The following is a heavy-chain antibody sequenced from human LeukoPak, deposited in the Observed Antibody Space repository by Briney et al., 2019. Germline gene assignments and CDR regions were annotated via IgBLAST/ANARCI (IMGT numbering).Heavy chain of an antibody. V-gene: IGHV3-30*18. Sequence: GGSLRLSCAASGFTFSSYGMHWVRQAPGKGLEWVAVISHDGSNKYYADSVKGRFTISRDNSKNTLYLQLNSLRAEDTAVYYCAKDVTGSAYWGQGTLVTVSS. CDR2: ISHDGSNK. J-gene: IGHJ4*02. CDR1: GFTFSSYG. D-gene: IGHD2-8*02. CDR3: AKDVTGSAY.